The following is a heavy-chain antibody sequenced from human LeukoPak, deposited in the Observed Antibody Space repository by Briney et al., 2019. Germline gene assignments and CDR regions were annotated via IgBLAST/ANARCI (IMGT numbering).Heavy chain of an antibody. Sequence: GGSLRLSCAASGFTFSDYAMSWVRQAPGEGLEWVSYITSSSSYTIYADSVKGRFSISRDNAKNSLYLQMNSLRAEDTAVYYCARRNYGSGDHWGQGTLVTVSS. V-gene: IGHV3-11*03. J-gene: IGHJ4*02. CDR2: ITSSSSYT. D-gene: IGHD1-7*01. CDR3: ARRNYGSGDH. CDR1: GFTFSDYA.